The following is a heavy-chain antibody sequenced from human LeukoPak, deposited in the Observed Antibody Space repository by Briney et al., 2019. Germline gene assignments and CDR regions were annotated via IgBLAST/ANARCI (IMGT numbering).Heavy chain of an antibody. D-gene: IGHD3-10*01. CDR1: GFSFSSYG. Sequence: GGSLRLSCAASGFSFSSYGRRWVRQAPGKGLEWVAVISYDGSNTYYADSVKGRFTISRDNSKNMLYLQMNSLRAEDTAVYYCAKLSYYYSRSYMDYWGQGTLVTVSS. V-gene: IGHV3-30*18. J-gene: IGHJ4*02. CDR2: ISYDGSNT. CDR3: AKLSYYYSRSYMDY.